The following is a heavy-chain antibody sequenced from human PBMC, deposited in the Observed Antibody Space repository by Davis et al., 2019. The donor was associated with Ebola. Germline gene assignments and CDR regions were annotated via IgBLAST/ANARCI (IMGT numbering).Heavy chain of an antibody. D-gene: IGHD3-10*01. CDR3: ARQGSFYYYYYGMDV. J-gene: IGHJ6*02. CDR1: GYSFTSYW. CDR2: IYPGDSDT. V-gene: IGHV5-51*01. Sequence: GESLKISCKGSGYSFTSYWIGWVRQMPGKGLECMGIIYPGDSDTRYSPSFQGQVTISADKSISTAYLQWSSLKASDTAMYYCARQGSFYYYYYGMDVWGQGTTVIVSS.